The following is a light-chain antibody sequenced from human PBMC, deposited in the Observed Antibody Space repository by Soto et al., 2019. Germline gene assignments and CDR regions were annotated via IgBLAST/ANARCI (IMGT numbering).Light chain of an antibody. CDR2: DAT. V-gene: IGKV1-5*01. CDR1: QSIGSW. Sequence: DIQMTQSPSTLSASVGDRVTITCRASQSIGSWLAWYQQKPGKAPKLLIYDATSLESGVPPRFSGRGSGTECTLTISSLQTDDFATYYCQQYDSYPYTSGPGTK. CDR3: QQYDSYPYT. J-gene: IGKJ2*01.